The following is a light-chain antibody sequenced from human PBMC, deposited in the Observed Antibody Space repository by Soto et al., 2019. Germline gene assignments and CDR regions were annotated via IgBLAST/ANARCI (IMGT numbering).Light chain of an antibody. V-gene: IGLV2-14*01. J-gene: IGLJ1*01. CDR3: SSYTATNTLVV. CDR2: AVS. CDR1: RSDVGNYDY. Sequence: QSALTQPASVSGSPGQSITISCTGARSDVGNYDYVSWYQQHPGKAPKLIMYAVSHRPSGVSSRFSGSKSGNTASLTISGLQAEDEAAYYCSSYTATNTLVVFWTGTKVTVL.